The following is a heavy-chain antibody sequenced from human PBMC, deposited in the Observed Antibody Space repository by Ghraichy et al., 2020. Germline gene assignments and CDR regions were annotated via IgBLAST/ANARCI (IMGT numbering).Heavy chain of an antibody. J-gene: IGHJ4*02. D-gene: IGHD3-22*01. Sequence: SQTLSLTCAVYGGSFSGYYWSWIRQPPGKGLEWIGEINHSGSTTSNPSLTSRVTISVDTSKNQFSLKLSSVTAADTAVYYCATLPSWDSSGYYYGSYYRGQGTLVTVSS. CDR2: INHSGST. V-gene: IGHV4-34*01. CDR3: ATLPSWDSSGYYYGSYY. CDR1: GGSFSGYY.